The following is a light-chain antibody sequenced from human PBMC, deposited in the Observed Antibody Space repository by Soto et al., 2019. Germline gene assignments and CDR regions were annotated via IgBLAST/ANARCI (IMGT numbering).Light chain of an antibody. CDR1: QSVSSN. CDR3: QQYNNWPRT. V-gene: IGKV3-15*01. Sequence: EIVMTQSPATLSVSPGERATLSCRASQSVSSNLAWYQQKPGQAPRLLIYGASTRATGIPARFSGSRSGTEFTLTMSSLQSEDFAAYYCQQYNNWPRTFGQGTKVEIK. CDR2: GAS. J-gene: IGKJ1*01.